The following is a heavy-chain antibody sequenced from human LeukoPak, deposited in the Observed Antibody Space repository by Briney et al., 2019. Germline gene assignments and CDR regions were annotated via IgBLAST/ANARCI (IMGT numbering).Heavy chain of an antibody. CDR2: ISYDGSN. J-gene: IGHJ3*02. Sequence: PGGSLRLSCAASGFTFSRYGMHWVRQAPGKGLEWVGVISYDGSNKYGESVKGRFTISRDNSKNTVYLQMNSLRAEDTAVYYCAKEDVGRLYGGYADSYGMWGQGTMVTVSS. CDR1: GFTFSRYG. D-gene: IGHD4-17*01. V-gene: IGHV3-30*18. CDR3: AKEDVGRLYGGYADSYGM.